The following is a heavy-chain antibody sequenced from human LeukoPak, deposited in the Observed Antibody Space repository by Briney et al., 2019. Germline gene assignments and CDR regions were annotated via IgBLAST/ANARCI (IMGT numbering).Heavy chain of an antibody. CDR2: ISSSSSYI. D-gene: IGHD2-15*01. Sequence: GGSLRLSCAASGFTFSSYSINWVRQAPGKGLEWVPSISSSSSYIYYADSVKGRFTISRDNAKNSLFLQMNSLRAEDTAVYHCAKDGWTQHNKFDYWGQGTLVTVSS. V-gene: IGHV3-21*01. CDR1: GFTFSSYS. J-gene: IGHJ4*02. CDR3: AKDGWTQHNKFDY.